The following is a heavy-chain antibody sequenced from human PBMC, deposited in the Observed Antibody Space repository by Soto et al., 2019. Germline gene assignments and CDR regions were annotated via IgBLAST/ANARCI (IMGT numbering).Heavy chain of an antibody. V-gene: IGHV4-39*01. Sequence: SETLSLTCTVSGGSIYRSGYHWGWIRQPPGRGLEWIGNIDYNGVTYSNPSLKSRVTISRDTSKNQFSLKLTSVTAADTALYYCGKVLVGATGHTDSDSWGPGTLVTVSS. J-gene: IGHJ4*02. CDR3: GKVLVGATGHTDSDS. CDR2: IDYNGVT. D-gene: IGHD2-15*01. CDR1: GGSIYRSGYH.